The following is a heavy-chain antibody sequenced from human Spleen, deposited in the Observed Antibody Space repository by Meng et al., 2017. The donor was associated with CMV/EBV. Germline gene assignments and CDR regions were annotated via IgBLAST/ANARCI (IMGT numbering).Heavy chain of an antibody. Sequence: GGSLRLSCAASGFTFDDYTMHWVRQAPGKGLEWVSLISWDGGSTYYADSVKGRFTISRDNSKNSLYLQMNSLRTEDTGLYYCAKDETSGTYYGVFDYWGQGMLVTVSS. CDR1: GFTFDDYT. D-gene: IGHD1-26*01. V-gene: IGHV3-43*01. CDR2: ISWDGGST. J-gene: IGHJ4*02. CDR3: AKDETSGTYYGVFDY.